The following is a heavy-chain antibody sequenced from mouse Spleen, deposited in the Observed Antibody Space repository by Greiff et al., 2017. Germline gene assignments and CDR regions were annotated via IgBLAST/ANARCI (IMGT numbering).Heavy chain of an antibody. CDR3: AVYSNYWYFDV. Sequence: EVHLVESGPELVKPGASVKMSCKASGYTFTDYNMHWVKQSHGKSLEWIGYINPNNGGTSYNQKFKGKATLTVNKSSSTAYMELRSLTSEDSAVYYCAVYSNYWYFDVWGAGTTVTVSS. D-gene: IGHD2-5*01. CDR2: INPNNGGT. V-gene: IGHV1-22*01. CDR1: GYTFTDYN. J-gene: IGHJ1*01.